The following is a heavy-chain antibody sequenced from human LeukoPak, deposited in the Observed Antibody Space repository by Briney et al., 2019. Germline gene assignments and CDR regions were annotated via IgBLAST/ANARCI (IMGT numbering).Heavy chain of an antibody. D-gene: IGHD4-23*01. CDR2: IHPNRGDT. J-gene: IGHJ5*02. Sequence: ASGKVSCKASGYTFTRSDIHWVRQATGQGLGWMGRIHPNRGDTDYAQKFQGRVTMTRDTSISTANMELSSLRSEDTALYYCVQSFPRYIPLAGTGVGSWRRGTLATVSS. V-gene: IGHV1-8*01. CDR1: GYTFTRSD. CDR3: VQSFPRYIPLAGTGVGS.